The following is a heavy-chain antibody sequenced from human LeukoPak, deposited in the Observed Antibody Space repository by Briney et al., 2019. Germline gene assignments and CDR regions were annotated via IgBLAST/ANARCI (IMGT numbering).Heavy chain of an antibody. D-gene: IGHD6-19*01. V-gene: IGHV4-4*07. CDR3: AGVGYSSGWSYYYYYMDV. J-gene: IGHJ6*03. CDR2: IYTSGST. Sequence: SETLSLTCTVSGGSISSYYWSWIRQPAGKGLEWIGRIYTSGSTNYNPSLKSRVTMSVDTSKNQFSLKLSSVTAADTAVYYCAGVGYSSGWSYYYYYMDVWGKGTTVTLSS. CDR1: GGSISSYY.